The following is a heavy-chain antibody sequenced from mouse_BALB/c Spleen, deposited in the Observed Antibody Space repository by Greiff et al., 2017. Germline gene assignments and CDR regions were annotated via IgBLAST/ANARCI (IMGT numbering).Heavy chain of an antibody. CDR1: GYAFTNYL. CDR2: INPGSGGT. J-gene: IGHJ4*01. D-gene: IGHD2-14*01. V-gene: IGHV1-54*01. CDR3: ARYYRYDKGYYAMDY. Sequence: LQESGAELVRPGTSVKVSCKASGYAFTNYLIEWVKQRPGQGLEWIGVINPGSGGTNYNEKFKGKATLTADKASSTAYMQLSSLTSDDSAVYFCARYYRYDKGYYAMDYWGQGTSVTVSS.